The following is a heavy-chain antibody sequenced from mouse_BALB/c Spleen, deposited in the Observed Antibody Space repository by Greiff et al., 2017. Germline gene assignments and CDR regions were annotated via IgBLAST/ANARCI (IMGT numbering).Heavy chain of an antibody. J-gene: IGHJ2*01. CDR3: ARDYRYHFDY. CDR1: GYSITSDYA. CDR2: ISYSGST. V-gene: IGHV3-2*02. Sequence: VQLQQSGPGLVKPSQSLSLTCTVTGYSITSDYAWNWIRQFPGNKLEWMGYISYSGSTSYNPSLKSRISITRDTSKNQFFLQLNSVTTEDTATYYCARDYRYHFDYWGQGTTLTVSS. D-gene: IGHD2-14*01.